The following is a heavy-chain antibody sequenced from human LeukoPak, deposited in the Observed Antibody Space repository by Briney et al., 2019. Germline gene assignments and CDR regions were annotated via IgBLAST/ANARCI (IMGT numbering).Heavy chain of an antibody. D-gene: IGHD6-13*01. CDR2: IRYDGSNK. CDR1: GFIFSNFG. V-gene: IGHV3-30*02. Sequence: PGGSLRLSCAASGFIFSNFGMHWVRQAPGKGLEWVAFIRYDGSNKYYADSVKGRFTISRDSSKNTLYLQINSLRAEDTAVYYCAKDSSSWSTWHYYMDVWGKGTAVTVSS. J-gene: IGHJ6*03. CDR3: AKDSSSWSTWHYYMDV.